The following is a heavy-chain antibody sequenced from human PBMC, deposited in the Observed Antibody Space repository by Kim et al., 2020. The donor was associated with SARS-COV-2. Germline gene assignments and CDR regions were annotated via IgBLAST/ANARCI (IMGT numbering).Heavy chain of an antibody. CDR3: ARHQAGLWQQLVFDY. J-gene: IGHJ4*02. V-gene: IGHV4-39*01. Sequence: PSLKGQVTISVDTSKNQFSLKLSSVTAADTAVYYCARHQAGLWQQLVFDYWGQGTLVTVSS. D-gene: IGHD6-13*01.